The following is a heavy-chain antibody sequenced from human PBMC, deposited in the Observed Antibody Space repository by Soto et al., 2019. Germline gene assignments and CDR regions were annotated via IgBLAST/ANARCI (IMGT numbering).Heavy chain of an antibody. Sequence: PSETLSLTCTVSGGSISSGGYYWSWIRQHPGKGLEWIGYIYYSGSTYYNPSLKSRVTISVDTSKNQFSLKLSSVTAADTAVYYCATPGRGYSYGRFDYWGQGTLVTVSS. J-gene: IGHJ4*02. V-gene: IGHV4-31*03. CDR2: IYYSGST. CDR3: ATPGRGYSYGRFDY. CDR1: GGSISSGGYY. D-gene: IGHD5-18*01.